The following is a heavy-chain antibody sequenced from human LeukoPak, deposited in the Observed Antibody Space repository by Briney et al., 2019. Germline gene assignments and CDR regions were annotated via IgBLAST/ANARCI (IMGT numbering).Heavy chain of an antibody. Sequence: GGSLRLSCAASGFTFSDYYMSWIRQAPGKGLEWVSYISSSGSTIYYADSVKGRFTISRDNAKNSLYLQMNSLRAEDTAVYYCARDRRIAAAGWYFDLWGRGTLVTVSS. J-gene: IGHJ2*01. V-gene: IGHV3-11*01. CDR1: GFTFSDYY. CDR3: ARDRRIAAAGWYFDL. D-gene: IGHD6-13*01. CDR2: ISSSGSTI.